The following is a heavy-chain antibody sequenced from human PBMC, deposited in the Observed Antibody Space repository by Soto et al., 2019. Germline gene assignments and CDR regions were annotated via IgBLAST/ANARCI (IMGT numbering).Heavy chain of an antibody. CDR1: GGSISSGDYY. CDR3: ARGYDSSGYYYVRARYFDY. D-gene: IGHD3-22*01. CDR2: IYYSGST. J-gene: IGHJ4*02. Sequence: PSETLSLTCTVSGGSISSGDYYWSWIRQPPGKGLEWIGYIYYSGSTYYNPSLKSRVTISVDTSKNQFSLKLSSVTAADTAVYYCARGYDSSGYYYVRARYFDYWGQGTLVTVSS. V-gene: IGHV4-30-4*01.